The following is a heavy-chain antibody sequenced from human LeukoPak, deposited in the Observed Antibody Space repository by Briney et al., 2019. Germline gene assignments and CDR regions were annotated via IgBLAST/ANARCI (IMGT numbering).Heavy chain of an antibody. J-gene: IGHJ4*02. CDR3: AKAEGSGNQAFDY. CDR2: TSGSGGTT. Sequence: GGSLRLSCAASGFTFSSYAMSWVRQAPGKGLEWVSGTSGSGGTTYYADSVKGRFTISRDNSKNTLYLQMNSLRAEDTAVYYCAKAEGSGNQAFDYWGQGNLVTLSS. V-gene: IGHV3-23*01. D-gene: IGHD3-10*01. CDR1: GFTFSSYA.